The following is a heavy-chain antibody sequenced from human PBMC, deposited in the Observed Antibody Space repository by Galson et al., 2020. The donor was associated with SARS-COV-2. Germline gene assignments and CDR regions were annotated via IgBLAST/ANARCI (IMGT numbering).Heavy chain of an antibody. J-gene: IGHJ6*02. V-gene: IGHV3-23*01. CDR2: ISGSGGST. CDR1: GFTFSSYA. D-gene: IGHD3-10*01. CDR3: AKDDLWTHYGMDV. Sequence: GESLKISCAASGFTFSSYAMSWVRQAPGKGLEWVSAISGSGGSTYYADSVKGRFTISRDNSKNTLYLQMSSLRAEDTAVYYCAKDDLWTHYGMDVWGQGTTVTVSS.